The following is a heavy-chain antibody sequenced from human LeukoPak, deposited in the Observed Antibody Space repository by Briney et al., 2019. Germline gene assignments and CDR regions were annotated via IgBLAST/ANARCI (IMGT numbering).Heavy chain of an antibody. CDR2: ISYDGSNK. J-gene: IGHJ4*02. Sequence: GGSLRLSCAASGFTFSSYGMHWVRQAPGKGLEWVAVISYDGSNKYYADSVKGRFTISRDNSKNTLYLQMNSLRAEDTAVYYCAKDRGVRYCNGGSCYSGDLDYWGQGTLVTVSS. CDR3: AKDRGVRYCNGGSCYSGDLDY. CDR1: GFTFSSYG. V-gene: IGHV3-30*18. D-gene: IGHD2-15*01.